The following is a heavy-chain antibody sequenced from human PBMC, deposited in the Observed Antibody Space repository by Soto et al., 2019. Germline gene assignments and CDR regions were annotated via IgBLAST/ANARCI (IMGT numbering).Heavy chain of an antibody. CDR3: ASDTWNDLYYYYGIDV. V-gene: IGHV3-7*01. Sequence: GGSLKLSCAASGFTFSSYWMSWVRQAPGKGLEWVANIKQDGSEKYYVDSVKGRFTISRDNAKNSLYLQMNSLRAEDTAVYYCASDTWNDLYYYYGIDVWGQGTTVTVSS. D-gene: IGHD1-1*01. CDR2: IKQDGSEK. J-gene: IGHJ6*02. CDR1: GFTFSSYW.